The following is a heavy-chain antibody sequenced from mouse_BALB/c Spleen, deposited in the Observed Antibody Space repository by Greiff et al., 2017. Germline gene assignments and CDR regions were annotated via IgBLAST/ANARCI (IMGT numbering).Heavy chain of an antibody. CDR1: GYTFTSYW. Sequence: VKLMESGAELARPGASVKLSCKASGYTFTSYWMQWVKQRPGQGLEWIGAIYPGDGDTRYTQKFKGKATLTADKSSSTAYMQLSSLASEDSAVYYCARSSDGYYWFAYWGQGTLVTVSA. J-gene: IGHJ3*01. CDR2: IYPGDGDT. D-gene: IGHD2-3*01. V-gene: IGHV1-87*01. CDR3: ARSSDGYYWFAY.